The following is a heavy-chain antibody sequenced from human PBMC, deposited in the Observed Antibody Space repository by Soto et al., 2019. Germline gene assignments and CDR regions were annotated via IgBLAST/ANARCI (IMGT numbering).Heavy chain of an antibody. J-gene: IGHJ6*02. CDR2: INAGNGNT. CDR3: ARDSSGYYYYAMDV. CDR1: GYTFTSYA. Sequence: SVKVSCKASGYTFTSYAMHWVRQAPGQRLEWMGWINAGNGNTKYSQKFQGRVTITRDTSASTVYMDFSSLKSEDTAMYYCARDSSGYYYYAMDVWGQGTTVTVSS. D-gene: IGHD3-10*01. V-gene: IGHV1-3*01.